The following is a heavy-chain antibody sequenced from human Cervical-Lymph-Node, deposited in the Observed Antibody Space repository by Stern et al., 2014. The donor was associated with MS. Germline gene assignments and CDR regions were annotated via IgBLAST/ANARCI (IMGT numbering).Heavy chain of an antibody. CDR3: ARDPSTTASDWFFDL. CDR1: GGAVSDYY. Sequence: QLQLQESGPGLVKPSETMSLTCTVSGGAVSDYYWTWIRQRHGKGLEWIGYISDTGTTNYNPSLHSRVTITLDTSQNQVSLRLRSVTAADTAVYYCARDPSTTASDWFFDLWGRGSLVTVSS. J-gene: IGHJ2*01. D-gene: IGHD2-21*02. V-gene: IGHV4-59*02. CDR2: ISDTGTT.